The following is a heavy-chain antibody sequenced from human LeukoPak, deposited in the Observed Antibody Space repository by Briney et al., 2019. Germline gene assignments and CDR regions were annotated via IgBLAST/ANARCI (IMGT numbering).Heavy chain of an antibody. CDR2: ITSSGTYI. CDR1: GFTFSNYN. D-gene: IGHD1-26*01. CDR3: ARDPYSGNYGNDYYYYMDV. J-gene: IGHJ6*03. Sequence: GGSLRLSCAASGFTFSNYNMNWVRQAPGKAMEWVSSITSSGTYIFYADSVKGRFTISRDNAENSLYLQMDSLGPEDTAVYYCARDPYSGNYGNDYYYYMDVWGKGTTVTISS. V-gene: IGHV3-21*01.